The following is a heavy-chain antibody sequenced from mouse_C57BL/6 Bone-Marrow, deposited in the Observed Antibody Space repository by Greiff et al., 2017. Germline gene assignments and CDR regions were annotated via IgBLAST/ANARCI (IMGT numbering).Heavy chain of an antibody. V-gene: IGHV3-6*01. CDR1: GYSITSGYY. D-gene: IGHD2-1*01. CDR2: ISYDGSN. Sequence: EVQLQESGPGLVKPSQSLSLTCSVTGYSITSGYYWNWIRQFPGNKLEWMGYISYDGSNNYNPSLKNRISITRDPSKNQFFLTLNSVTTEDTATYYCARDRNYGNSRWFAYWGQGTQVTVSA. J-gene: IGHJ3*01. CDR3: ARDRNYGNSRWFAY.